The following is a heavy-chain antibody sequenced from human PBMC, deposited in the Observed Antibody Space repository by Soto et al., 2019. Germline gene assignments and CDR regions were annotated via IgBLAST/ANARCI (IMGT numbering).Heavy chain of an antibody. CDR1: GYPVTAYY. J-gene: IGHJ3*02. D-gene: IGHD3-3*01. CDR3: ARGGGVGVAGSAAFDM. Sequence: QLHLVQSGAVVKKPGASVTVSCSASGYPVTAYYMHWVRQAPGRGLEWMGGINPATGAAKYTQTFQGRVTMTRETSKSTVFMELSGLNSEDTAVFYCARGGGVGVAGSAAFDMWGQGTVVTVSS. CDR2: INPATGAA. V-gene: IGHV1-2*02.